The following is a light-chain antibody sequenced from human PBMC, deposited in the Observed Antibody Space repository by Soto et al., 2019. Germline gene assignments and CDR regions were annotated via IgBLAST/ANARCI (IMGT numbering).Light chain of an antibody. CDR2: NND. Sequence: QSVLTQSPSASGTPGQSVTISCFGSSSNIGSNYVYWYQQFPGTAPKLLFYNNDLRPPGVPDRFSGSKSGTSASLAISGRRPEDEADYYCSTWDDSVSAVLFGGGTQLTVL. CDR3: STWDDSVSAVL. CDR1: SSNIGSNY. V-gene: IGLV1-47*01. J-gene: IGLJ3*02.